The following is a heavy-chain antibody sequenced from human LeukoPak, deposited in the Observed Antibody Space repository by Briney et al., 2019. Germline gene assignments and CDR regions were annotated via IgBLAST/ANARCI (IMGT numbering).Heavy chain of an antibody. V-gene: IGHV1-8*01. J-gene: IGHJ6*02. CDR3: AREFIAAAGTNYYYGMDV. D-gene: IGHD6-13*01. Sequence: GASVKVSCKASGYTFTSYDINWVRQATGQGLEWMGWMNPNSGNTGYAQKFQGRVTMTRNTSISTAYMELSSLRSEDTAVYYCAREFIAAAGTNYYYGMDVWGQGTTVIVSS. CDR2: MNPNSGNT. CDR1: GYTFTSYD.